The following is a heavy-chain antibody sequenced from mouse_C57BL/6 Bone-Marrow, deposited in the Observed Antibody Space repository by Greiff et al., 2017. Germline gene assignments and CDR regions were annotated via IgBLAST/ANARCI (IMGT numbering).Heavy chain of an antibody. D-gene: IGHD2-4*01. CDR2: IWSGGST. V-gene: IGHV2-2*01. CDR3: ARPLYDYAAWIAY. J-gene: IGHJ3*01. CDR1: GFSLTSYG. Sequence: QVQLQQSGPGLVQPSQSLSITCTVSGFSLTSYGVHWVRQSPGKGLEWLGVIWSGGSTDYNAAFISRLSISKDNSKSQVFFKMNSLQADDTAIYYCARPLYDYAAWIAYWGQGTLVTVSA.